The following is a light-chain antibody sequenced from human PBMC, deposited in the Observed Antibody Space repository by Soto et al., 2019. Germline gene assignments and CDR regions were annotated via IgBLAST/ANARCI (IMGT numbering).Light chain of an antibody. V-gene: IGKV1-5*03. J-gene: IGKJ1*01. Sequence: DIRMTQSPSSLSASVGDRVTITCRASQTISSYLNWYQQKPGKAPKLLIYKASTLKSGVPSRFSGSGSGTEFTLTISSLQPDDFATYYCQHSNSYSEAFGQGTKVDI. CDR2: KAS. CDR3: QHSNSYSEA. CDR1: QTISSY.